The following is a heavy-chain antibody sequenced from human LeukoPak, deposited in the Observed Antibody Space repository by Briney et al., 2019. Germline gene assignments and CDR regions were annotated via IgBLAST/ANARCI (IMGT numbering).Heavy chain of an antibody. CDR3: ARLASGSYGPLTPFDY. J-gene: IGHJ4*02. D-gene: IGHD1-26*01. CDR2: IFYSGNT. Sequence: PSETLSLTCTVSGGSISSSSYYWGCIRQPPGKGLEWIGSIFYSGNTYYNPSLKSRVTISVDTSKNQFSLRLSSVTAADTAVYYSARLASGSYGPLTPFDYWGQGTLVTVSS. CDR1: GGSISSSSYY. V-gene: IGHV4-39*01.